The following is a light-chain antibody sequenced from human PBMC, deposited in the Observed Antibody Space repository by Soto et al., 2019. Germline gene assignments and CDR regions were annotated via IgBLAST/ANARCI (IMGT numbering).Light chain of an antibody. CDR2: GAS. J-gene: IGKJ2*01. Sequence: EIVLTQSPGTLSLSPGEIATLSCRASQSISGSYLAWYQHKPGQAPRLLIYGASSRATGIPDRFSGSGSGTDFTLTISRLEPEDFAVYYCHHYGYSPPRTFGQGTQLETK. CDR3: HHYGYSPPRT. CDR1: QSISGSY. V-gene: IGKV3-20*01.